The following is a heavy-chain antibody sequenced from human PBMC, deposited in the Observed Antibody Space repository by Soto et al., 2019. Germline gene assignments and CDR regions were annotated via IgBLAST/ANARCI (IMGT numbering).Heavy chain of an antibody. CDR2: INHSGST. Sequence: PSETLSLTCAVYGGSFSGYYWSWIRQPPGKGLEWIGEINHSGSTNYNPSLKSRVTISVDTSKNQFSLKLSSVTAADTAVYYCARGGTIYTPRTRRNWFDPWGQGTLVTVSS. CDR3: ARGGTIYTPRTRRNWFDP. V-gene: IGHV4-34*01. CDR1: GGSFSGYY. J-gene: IGHJ5*02. D-gene: IGHD2-15*01.